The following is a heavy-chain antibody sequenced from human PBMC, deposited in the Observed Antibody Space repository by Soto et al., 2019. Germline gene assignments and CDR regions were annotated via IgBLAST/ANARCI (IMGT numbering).Heavy chain of an antibody. D-gene: IGHD1-26*01. V-gene: IGHV4-59*01. CDR3: ARDPVAATHFDY. Sequence: PSETLSLTCTVDSISTYYWNWIRQTPGKGLEWIGYIYYLGRTNYNRSLKSRVAISIDMSKNQFSLRLNSVTAADTAVYYCARDPVAATHFDYWGQGALVTVSS. CDR2: IYYLGRT. CDR1: DSISTYY. J-gene: IGHJ4*02.